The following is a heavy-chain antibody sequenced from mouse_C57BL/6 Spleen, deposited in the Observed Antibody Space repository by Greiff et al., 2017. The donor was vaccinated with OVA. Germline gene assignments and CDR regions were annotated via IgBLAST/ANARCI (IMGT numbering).Heavy chain of an antibody. D-gene: IGHD1-1*01. V-gene: IGHV5-16*01. CDR2: INSDGSST. Sequence: EVMLVESEGGLVQPGSSMKLSCTASGFTFSDYYMAWVRQVPEKGLEWVANINSDGSSTYYLDSLKSRFIISRDNAKNILYLQMRSLKSEDSATYYCARAPLCAVYDGSSGGYFDVWGTGTAVTVSS. J-gene: IGHJ1*03. CDR3: ARAPLCAVYDGSSGGYFDV. CDR1: GFTFSDYY.